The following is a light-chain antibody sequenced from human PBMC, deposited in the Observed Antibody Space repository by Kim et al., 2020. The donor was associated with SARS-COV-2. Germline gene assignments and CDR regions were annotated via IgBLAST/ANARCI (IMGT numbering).Light chain of an antibody. J-gene: IGLJ2*01. CDR2: QDS. Sequence: VSPGQTASSTYSGDKLGDKYACWYQQKPGQSPVLVIYQDSKRPSGIPERFSGSNSGNTATLTISGTQAMDEADYYCQAWDSSTVVFGGGTQLTVL. V-gene: IGLV3-1*01. CDR1: KLGDKY. CDR3: QAWDSSTVV.